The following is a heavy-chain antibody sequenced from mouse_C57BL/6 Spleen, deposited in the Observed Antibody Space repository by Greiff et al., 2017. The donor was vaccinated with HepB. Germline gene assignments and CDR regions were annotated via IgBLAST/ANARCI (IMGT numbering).Heavy chain of an antibody. CDR2: INPNNGGT. D-gene: IGHD2-4*01. CDR3: ARAGDYDNWYFDV. Sequence: VQLQQSGPELVKPGASVKISCKASGYTFTDYYMNWVKQSHGKSLEWIGDINPNNGGTSYNQKFKGKATLTVDKSSSTAYMELRSLTSEDSAVYYCARAGDYDNWYFDVWGTGTTVTVSS. J-gene: IGHJ1*03. CDR1: GYTFTDYY. V-gene: IGHV1-26*01.